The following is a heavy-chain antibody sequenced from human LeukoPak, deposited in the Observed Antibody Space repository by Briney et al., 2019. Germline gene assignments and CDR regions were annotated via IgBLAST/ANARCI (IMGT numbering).Heavy chain of an antibody. CDR3: AREGGGATRPPVFDY. CDR2: IYYSGST. CDR1: GGSISSSSYY. Sequence: PSETLSLTCTVSGGSISSSSYYWGWIRQPPGKGLEWIGSIYYSGSTYYNPSLKSRVTISVDTSKNQFSLKLSSVTAADTAVYYCAREGGGATRPPVFDYWGQGTLVTVSS. D-gene: IGHD1-26*01. J-gene: IGHJ4*02. V-gene: IGHV4-39*07.